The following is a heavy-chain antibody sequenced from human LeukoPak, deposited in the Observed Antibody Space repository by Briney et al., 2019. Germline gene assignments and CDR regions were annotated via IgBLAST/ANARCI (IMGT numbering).Heavy chain of an antibody. CDR1: GFTFSSYA. J-gene: IGHJ4*02. V-gene: IGHV3-23*01. Sequence: GGSLRRSCAASGFTFSSYAMSWVRQAPGKGLEWVSAISGSGGSTYYADSVKGRFTISRDNSKNTLYLQMNSLRAEDTAVYYCAKTLQRLFLRPPFDYWGQGTLVTVSS. D-gene: IGHD1-14*01. CDR3: AKTLQRLFLRPPFDY. CDR2: ISGSGGST.